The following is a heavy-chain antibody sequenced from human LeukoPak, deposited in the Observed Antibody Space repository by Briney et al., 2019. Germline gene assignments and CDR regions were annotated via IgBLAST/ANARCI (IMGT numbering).Heavy chain of an antibody. D-gene: IGHD3-9*01. CDR2: INTDGSST. V-gene: IGHV3-74*01. CDR1: GFTFGNYW. CDR3: ARGQTYYDDSTGYHYYAFDI. Sequence: PGGSLRLSCAASGFTFGNYWMHWVRQAPGKGLVWVSRINTDGSSTNYADSAKGRFIISRDNAKKTLYLQMNSLTAEDTAVYYCARGQTYYDDSTGYHYYAFDIWGQGTMVTVSS. J-gene: IGHJ3*02.